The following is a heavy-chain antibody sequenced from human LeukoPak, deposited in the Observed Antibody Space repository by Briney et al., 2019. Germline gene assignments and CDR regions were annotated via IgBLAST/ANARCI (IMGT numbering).Heavy chain of an antibody. V-gene: IGHV1-24*01. CDR2: FDPEDGET. CDR1: GYTLTELS. CDR3: ATHIVVVPAAWGGLGY. Sequence: ASVKVSCKVSGYTLTELSMHWVRQAHGKGHEWKGGFDPEDGETIYAQKFQGRVTMTEDTSTDTAYMELSSLRSEDTAVYYCATHIVVVPAAWGGLGYWGQGTLVTVSS. J-gene: IGHJ4*02. D-gene: IGHD2-2*01.